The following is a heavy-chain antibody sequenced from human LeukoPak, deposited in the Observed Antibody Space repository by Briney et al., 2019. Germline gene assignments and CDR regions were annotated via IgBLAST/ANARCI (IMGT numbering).Heavy chain of an antibody. D-gene: IGHD3-9*01. J-gene: IGHJ4*02. CDR1: GDSISSTNYY. Sequence: PSETLSLTCTVSGDSISSTNYYWGWIRQPPGKGLEWIGSIYYSGSTYYNPSLESRVTISVDTSKNQFSLKLSSVTAADTAVYYCVRDLDILTGYFDYWGQGTLVTVSS. V-gene: IGHV4-39*02. CDR3: VRDLDILTGYFDY. CDR2: IYYSGST.